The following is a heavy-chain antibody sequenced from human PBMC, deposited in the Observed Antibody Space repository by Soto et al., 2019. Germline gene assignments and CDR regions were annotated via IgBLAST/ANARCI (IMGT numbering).Heavy chain of an antibody. Sequence: LRLSCAASGFTFSSYAMSWVRQAPGKGLEWVSAISGSGGSTYYADSVKGRFTISRDNSKNTLYPQMNSLRAEDTAVYYCATNRLTYYDFWSGGSGYYFDYWGQGTLVTVSS. D-gene: IGHD3-3*01. J-gene: IGHJ4*02. CDR2: ISGSGGST. CDR1: GFTFSSYA. CDR3: ATNRLTYYDFWSGGSGYYFDY. V-gene: IGHV3-23*01.